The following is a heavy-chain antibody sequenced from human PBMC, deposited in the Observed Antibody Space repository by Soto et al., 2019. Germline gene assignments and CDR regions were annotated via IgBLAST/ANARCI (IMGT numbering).Heavy chain of an antibody. D-gene: IGHD6-19*01. Sequence: QVQLVESGGGVVQPGRSLRLSCAASGFTFSSYGIPWVRQAPGKGLEWVAVILYDGSKKYYADSVKGRFTISRDNSKNTMYLQMSSLRGEDTALYYCVKDGSSGWPYFGDMDVWGRGTTVTVSS. CDR2: ILYDGSKK. CDR1: GFTFSSYG. J-gene: IGHJ6*02. CDR3: VKDGSSGWPYFGDMDV. V-gene: IGHV3-30*18.